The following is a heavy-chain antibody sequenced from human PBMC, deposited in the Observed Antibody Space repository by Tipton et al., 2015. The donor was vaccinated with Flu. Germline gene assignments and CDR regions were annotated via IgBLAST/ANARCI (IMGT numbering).Heavy chain of an antibody. Sequence: TLSLTCTVSGGSISSYYWSWIRQPPGKGLEWIGYIYYSGSTNYNPSLKSRVTISVDTSKNQFSLKLSSVTAADTAVYYCARELNYGMDVWGQGPTVTVSS. V-gene: IGHV4-59*01. CDR3: ARELNYGMDV. CDR2: IYYSGST. J-gene: IGHJ6*02. CDR1: GGSISSYY.